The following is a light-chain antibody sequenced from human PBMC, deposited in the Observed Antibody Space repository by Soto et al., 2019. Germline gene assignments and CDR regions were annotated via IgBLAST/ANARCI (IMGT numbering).Light chain of an antibody. CDR1: SDDVWAYNS. V-gene: IGLV2-23*01. CDR2: KGT. CDR3: CSSAPESTYV. J-gene: IGLJ1*01. Sequence: QSVLAQPASVSGSPGQSITISCTGTSDDVWAYNSVSWYQQLPHKAPQVILYKGTQRPSGVSSRFSGSTSGNAASLTISGLQADDEADYFCCSSAPESTYVFGTGTKLTVL.